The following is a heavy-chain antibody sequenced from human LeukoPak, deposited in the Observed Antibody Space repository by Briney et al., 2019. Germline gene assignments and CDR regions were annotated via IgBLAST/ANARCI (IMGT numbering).Heavy chain of an antibody. CDR3: ARDPAPGIPDYLDY. D-gene: IGHD1-26*01. J-gene: IGHJ4*03. Sequence: GGSLRLSCAASGFSFRDYATHWVRQAPGKGLEWVAVISSDATITVYLDSVKGRFTISRDNSNSILQLQMDSLRTEDTALYFCARDPAPGIPDYLDYWGHGTLVTVSS. CDR2: ISSDATIT. V-gene: IGHV3-30-3*01. CDR1: GFSFRDYA.